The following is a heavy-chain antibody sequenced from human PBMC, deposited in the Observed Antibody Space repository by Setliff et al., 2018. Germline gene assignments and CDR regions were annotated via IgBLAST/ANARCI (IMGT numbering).Heavy chain of an antibody. CDR3: ARAGDAATGRKGVFEY. J-gene: IGHJ4*02. CDR2: MNPNSGNT. CDR1: GYTFTSYD. Sequence: GASVKVSCKASGYTFTSYDINWVRQATGQGLEWMGWMNPNSGNTGYAQKFQGRVTITRNTSISTAYMELSSLRSEDTAVYYCARAGDAATGRKGVFEYWGQGTLVTVSS. V-gene: IGHV1-8*03. D-gene: IGHD1-1*01.